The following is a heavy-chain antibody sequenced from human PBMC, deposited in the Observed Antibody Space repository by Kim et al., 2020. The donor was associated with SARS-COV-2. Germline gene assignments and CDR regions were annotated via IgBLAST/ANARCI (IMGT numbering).Heavy chain of an antibody. CDR2: ISYDGSNK. Sequence: GGSLRLSCAASGFTFSSYAMHWVRQAPGKGLEWVAVISYDGSNKYYADSVKGRFTISRDNSKNTLYLQMNSLRAEDTAVYYCAGRHPLIAVAGTGFHWGQGTLVTVSS. V-gene: IGHV3-30*04. D-gene: IGHD6-19*01. CDR3: AGRHPLIAVAGTGFH. CDR1: GFTFSSYA. J-gene: IGHJ4*02.